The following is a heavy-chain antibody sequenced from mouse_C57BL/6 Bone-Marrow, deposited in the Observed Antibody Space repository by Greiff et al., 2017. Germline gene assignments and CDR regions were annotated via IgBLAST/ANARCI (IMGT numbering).Heavy chain of an antibody. CDR2: IWWDDDK. J-gene: IGHJ4*01. CDR3: ARIEAYDYDGGGNKAMDY. V-gene: IGHV8-8*01. CDR1: GFSLSTFGMG. Sequence: QVTLKVSGPGILQPSQTLSLTCPFSGFSLSTFGMGVGWIRQPSGKGLEWLAHIWWDDDKYYNPALKSRLTISKDTSKNQVFLKIANVDTADTATYYWARIEAYDYDGGGNKAMDYWGQGTSVTVSS. D-gene: IGHD2-4*01.